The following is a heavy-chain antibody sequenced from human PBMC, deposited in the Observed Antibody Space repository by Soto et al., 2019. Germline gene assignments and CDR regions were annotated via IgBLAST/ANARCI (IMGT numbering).Heavy chain of an antibody. J-gene: IGHJ6*02. Sequence: PSETLSLTCAVYGGSFSGYYWSWIRQPPGKGLVWIGEINHSGSTNYNPSLKSRVTISVDTSKNQFSLKLSSVTAADTAVYYCARLLSVGATRLYYYYGMDVWGQGTTVTVSS. CDR1: GGSFSGYY. CDR2: INHSGST. D-gene: IGHD1-26*01. V-gene: IGHV4-34*01. CDR3: ARLLSVGATRLYYYYGMDV.